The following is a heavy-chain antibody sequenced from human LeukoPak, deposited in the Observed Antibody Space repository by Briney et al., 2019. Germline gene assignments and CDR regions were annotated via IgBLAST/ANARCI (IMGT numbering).Heavy chain of an antibody. J-gene: IGHJ4*02. CDR1: GFTFRSYW. CDR3: ARDGLTTPFDY. CDR2: IKQDGREK. D-gene: IGHD3/OR15-3a*01. V-gene: IGHV3-7*01. Sequence: PGGSLRLSCAASGFTFRSYWMNWVRQAPGRGLEWVANIKQDGREKYYVDSVKGRFTISRDNAEYSLYLQMNSLRAEDTAVYYCARDGLTTPFDYWGQGTLVTVSS.